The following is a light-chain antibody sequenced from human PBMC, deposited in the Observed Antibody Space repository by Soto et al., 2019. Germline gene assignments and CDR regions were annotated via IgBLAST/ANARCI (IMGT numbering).Light chain of an antibody. CDR2: GAS. J-gene: IGKJ4*01. CDR1: HIVTSNY. Sequence: EIVGTQSPGTLSLSPGERATLSCRASHIVTSNYLAWYQQKPGQAPRLLFFGASIRATGIPDRFSGSGSATDFTLTISSLQPEDFATYYCQQLNSYPRALTFGGGTKVDIK. V-gene: IGKV3-20*01. CDR3: QQLNSYPRALT.